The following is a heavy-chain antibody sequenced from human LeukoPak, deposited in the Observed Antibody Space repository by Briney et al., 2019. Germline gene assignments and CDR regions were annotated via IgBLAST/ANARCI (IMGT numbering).Heavy chain of an antibody. CDR2: IKQDGSEN. CDR3: ARGRTNAFDI. V-gene: IGHV3-7*04. Sequence: GGSLRLSCAASGFTFNDYWMNWVRQAPGKGLEWVANIKQDGSENYYVDSVKGRFTISRDNAKNSLYLQMNSLRAEDTAVYYCARGRTNAFDIWGQGTMVTVSS. CDR1: GFTFNDYW. J-gene: IGHJ3*02.